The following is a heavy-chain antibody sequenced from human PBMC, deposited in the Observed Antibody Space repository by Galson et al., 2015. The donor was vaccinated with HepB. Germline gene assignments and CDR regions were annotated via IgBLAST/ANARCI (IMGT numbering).Heavy chain of an antibody. CDR3: ARAAGAVVALDS. V-gene: IGHV1-2*02. J-gene: IGHJ4*02. CDR1: GYTFTDYH. Sequence: SVKVSCKASGYTFTDYHMHWVRQAPGQGLEWMGWINPNSGGTNNAQKFQGRVTLTRDTSISTGYMELSRLTSDDTAVYYCARAAGAVVALDSWGQGTLVTVSA. D-gene: IGHD2-15*01. CDR2: INPNSGGT.